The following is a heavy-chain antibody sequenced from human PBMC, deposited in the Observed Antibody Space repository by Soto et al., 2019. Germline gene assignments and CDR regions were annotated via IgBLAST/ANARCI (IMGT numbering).Heavy chain of an antibody. D-gene: IGHD3-9*01. V-gene: IGHV4-31*03. J-gene: IGHJ6*02. CDR2: IYYSGST. CDR3: ARDLAPDYDILTGYFNYYGMDV. Sequence: SETLSLTCTVSGGSISSGGYYWSWIRQHPGKGLEWIGYIYYSGSTYYNPSLKSRVTISVDTSKNQFSLKLSSVTAADTAVYYCARDLAPDYDILTGYFNYYGMDVWGQGTTVTVSS. CDR1: GGSISSGGYY.